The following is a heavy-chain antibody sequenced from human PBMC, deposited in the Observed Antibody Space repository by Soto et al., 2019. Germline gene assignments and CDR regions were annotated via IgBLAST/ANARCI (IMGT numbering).Heavy chain of an antibody. CDR2: FDPEDGET. D-gene: IGHD2-2*01. V-gene: IGHV1-24*01. CDR3: ATTAYCPSTTCYGGDWFDP. CDR1: GYTLSELS. Sequence: ASVKVSCKVSGYTLSELSMHWVRQAPGKGLEWMGGFDPEDGETIYAQKFQGRVTMTEDTSTDTAYMELSSLRSEDTAFYYCATTAYCPSTTCYGGDWFDPWGQGTLVTVSS. J-gene: IGHJ5*02.